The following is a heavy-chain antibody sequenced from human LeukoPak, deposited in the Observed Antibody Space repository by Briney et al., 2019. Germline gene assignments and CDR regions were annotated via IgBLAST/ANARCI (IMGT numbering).Heavy chain of an antibody. D-gene: IGHD2-15*01. V-gene: IGHV3-15*01. CDR2: IRSKANGGTT. CDR1: GFTLTTYA. CDR3: TKSLDCSRATCDS. Sequence: QPGGSLRLSCVASGFTLTTYAMSWVRQAPGKGLEWVGRIRSKANGGTTDYAAPVKGRFTISRDDSKNMLYLQMTSLNTEDTAVYYCTKSLDCSRATCDSWGQGTLVTVSS. J-gene: IGHJ5*01.